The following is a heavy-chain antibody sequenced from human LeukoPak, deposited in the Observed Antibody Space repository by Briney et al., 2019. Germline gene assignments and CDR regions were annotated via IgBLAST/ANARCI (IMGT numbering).Heavy chain of an antibody. J-gene: IGHJ3*01. V-gene: IGHV3-21*04. Sequence: GGSLRLSCAASGFTFSSYSMNWVRQAPGKGLEWVSSISSSSSYIYYADSVKGRFTISRDNAKNSLYLQMNSLRVEDTALYYCAKDRGGSSELGDAFDVWGQGTMVRVSS. D-gene: IGHD1-26*01. CDR2: ISSSSSYI. CDR3: AKDRGGSSELGDAFDV. CDR1: GFTFSSYS.